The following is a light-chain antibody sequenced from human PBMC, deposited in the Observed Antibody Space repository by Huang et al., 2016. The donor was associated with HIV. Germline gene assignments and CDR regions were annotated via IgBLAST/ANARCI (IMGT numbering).Light chain of an antibody. CDR3: QQYNDWPPVT. V-gene: IGKV3-15*01. Sequence: EIVMTQSPATLSVSPGERATLSCRASQRVSSNLAWYQQKPGQAPRLLIFGSSTRATGFPAMFSGSGSGTVFTLSINSLQSEDSAVYFCQQYNDWPPVTFGGGTKVEIK. CDR1: QRVSSN. J-gene: IGKJ4*01. CDR2: GSS.